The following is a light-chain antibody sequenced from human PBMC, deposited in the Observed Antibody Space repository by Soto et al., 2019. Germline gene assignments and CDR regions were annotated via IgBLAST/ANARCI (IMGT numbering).Light chain of an antibody. Sequence: QSVLTRPPSVSGAPGQRGTISCSGSSSNIGAGYDVNWYRQLPGTAPKLLIYGNSDRPSGVPDRFSGSKSGTSASLAITGLQAEDEADYFCQSYDRSLRTYVFGTGTKVTVL. V-gene: IGLV1-40*01. CDR3: QSYDRSLRTYV. J-gene: IGLJ1*01. CDR2: GNS. CDR1: SSNIGAGYD.